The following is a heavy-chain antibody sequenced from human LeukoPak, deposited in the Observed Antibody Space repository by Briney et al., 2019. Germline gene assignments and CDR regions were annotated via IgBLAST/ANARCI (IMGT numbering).Heavy chain of an antibody. D-gene: IGHD3-3*01. V-gene: IGHV4-59*01. Sequence: SETLSLTCTVSGGSIYSYYWSWIRQPPGKGLEWIGYIYYSGSTNYNPSLKSRVPISVDTSKNQFSLKLSSVAAADTAMYYCASFNFNWYFDLWGRGTLVTVSS. CDR3: ASFNFNWYFDL. J-gene: IGHJ2*01. CDR2: IYYSGST. CDR1: GGSIYSYY.